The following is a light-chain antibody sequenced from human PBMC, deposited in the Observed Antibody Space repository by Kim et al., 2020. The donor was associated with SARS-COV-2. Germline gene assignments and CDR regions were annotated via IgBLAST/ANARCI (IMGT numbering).Light chain of an antibody. Sequence: TLLLSPGERATLSCRASQRVSSYLAYYQQKPPRLLIYDASNRATGIPARFSGSGSGTGFTLTISSLEPADFAVYYCQQRDNWPPKTIGQGTKLEI. CDR2: DAS. CDR1: QRVSSY. J-gene: IGKJ2*01. V-gene: IGKV3-11*01. CDR3: QQRDNWPPKT.